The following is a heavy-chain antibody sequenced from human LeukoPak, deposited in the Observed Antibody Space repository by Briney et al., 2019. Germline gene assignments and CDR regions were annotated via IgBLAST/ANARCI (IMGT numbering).Heavy chain of an antibody. CDR1: GFTFISYA. D-gene: IGHD3-22*01. CDR2: ISFHGTDT. Sequence: GGSLRLSCAASGFTFISYAIHWVRQAPGKGLEWVAVISFHGTDTFYADSVKGRFTISRDNSKNTLYLQLSSLRVEDTAVYYCAREHGRSGYFDYWGQGTLVSVSS. V-gene: IGHV3-30*04. J-gene: IGHJ4*02. CDR3: AREHGRSGYFDY.